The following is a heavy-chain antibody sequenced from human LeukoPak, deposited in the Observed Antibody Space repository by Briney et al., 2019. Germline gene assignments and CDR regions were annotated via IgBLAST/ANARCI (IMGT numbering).Heavy chain of an antibody. Sequence: SETLSLTCTVSGGSISSGSYYWSWIRQPAGKGLEWIGRIYTSGSTNYNPSLKSRVTISVDTSKNQFSLKLSSVTAADTAVYYCARARTIFGVVIDYWGQGTLVTVSS. CDR3: ARARTIFGVVIDY. J-gene: IGHJ4*02. D-gene: IGHD3-3*01. CDR2: IYTSGST. CDR1: GGSISSGSYY. V-gene: IGHV4-61*02.